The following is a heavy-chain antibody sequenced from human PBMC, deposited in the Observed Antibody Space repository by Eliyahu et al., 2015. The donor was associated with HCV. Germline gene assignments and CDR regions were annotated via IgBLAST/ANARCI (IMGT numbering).Heavy chain of an antibody. Sequence: EVQLVQSGGGLTQPGGSLRLSCTASGFAFSSLWMHWVRQVPGRGLVWVSYINEDGSDTKYMESVKGRFTISRDNARNTLHLHMNGLRADDTAVYYCARGGYGAVDFWGQGTIVTVSS. CDR2: INEDGSDT. V-gene: IGHV3-74*01. J-gene: IGHJ3*01. CDR3: ARGGYGAVDF. D-gene: IGHD5-18*01. CDR1: GFAFSSLW.